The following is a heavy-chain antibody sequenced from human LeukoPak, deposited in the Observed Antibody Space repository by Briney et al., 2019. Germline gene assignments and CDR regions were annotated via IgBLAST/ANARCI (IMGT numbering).Heavy chain of an antibody. Sequence: PSETLSLTCTVSGGSISGYFWSWIRQPPGKGLDWIGYIYSSGTTNYNPSLKSRVTISVGTSKNQFSLKLSSVAAADTAVYYCARTTEGGYTYDYFYYYYMDVWGKGTTVTISS. V-gene: IGHV4-59*01. D-gene: IGHD5-18*01. CDR1: GGSISGYF. CDR2: IYSSGTT. J-gene: IGHJ6*03. CDR3: ARTTEGGYTYDYFYYYYMDV.